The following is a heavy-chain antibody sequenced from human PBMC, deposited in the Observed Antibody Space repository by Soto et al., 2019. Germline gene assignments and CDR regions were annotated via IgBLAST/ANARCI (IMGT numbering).Heavy chain of an antibody. CDR3: AREYDSTDDAFDY. D-gene: IGHD3-22*01. J-gene: IGHJ4*02. V-gene: IGHV3-30-3*01. Sequence: QVQLVESGGGVVQPGRSLRLSCAASGFTFSSYSMHWVRQAPGKGLEWVAVISYDGSKKYYADSVKGRFTISRDNSKNTLYLQMNSLRAGDTAVFHCAREYDSTDDAFDYWGQGTLVTVSS. CDR2: ISYDGSKK. CDR1: GFTFSSYS.